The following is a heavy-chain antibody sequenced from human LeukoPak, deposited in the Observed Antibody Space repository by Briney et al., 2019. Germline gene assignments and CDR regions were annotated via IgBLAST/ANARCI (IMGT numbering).Heavy chain of an antibody. CDR1: GFTFSSYW. CDR3: AKGGSGSYHYYFGMDV. CDR2: INSDGSST. J-gene: IGHJ6*02. V-gene: IGHV3-74*01. Sequence: GGSLRLSCAASGFTFSSYWMHWVRQVPGKGLVWVSRINSDGSSTSYADSVKGRFTLSRDNAKNTMYLQMNSLRAEDTAVYYCAKGGSGSYHYYFGMDVWGQGTTVSVSS. D-gene: IGHD3-10*01.